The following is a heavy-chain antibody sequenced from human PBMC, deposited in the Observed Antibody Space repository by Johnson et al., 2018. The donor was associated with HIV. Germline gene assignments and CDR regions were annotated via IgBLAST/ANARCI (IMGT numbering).Heavy chain of an antibody. D-gene: IGHD2-21*01. Sequence: QMLLVESGGGVVQPGGSLRLSCAASGFTFSSYGMHWVRQAPGKGLEWVAFIRYDGNNKFYADSVKGRFTISRDNSKNTLYLQMDRLRTEDTGVYYCAKAYCPGCDGFDIWGQGTLVTVSS. CDR1: GFTFSSYG. J-gene: IGHJ3*02. V-gene: IGHV3-30*02. CDR3: AKAYCPGCDGFDI. CDR2: IRYDGNNK.